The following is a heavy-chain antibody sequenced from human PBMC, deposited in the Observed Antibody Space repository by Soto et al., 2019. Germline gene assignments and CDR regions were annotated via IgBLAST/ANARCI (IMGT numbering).Heavy chain of an antibody. V-gene: IGHV1-2*04. CDR1: GYSFTRYG. CDR3: ARDEVGDPLGAFDI. Sequence: GASVKVSCKASGYSFTRYGIGWARQAPGQGLEWMGWINPNSGGTNYAQKFQGWVTMTRDTSISTAYMELSRLRSDDTAVYYCARDEVGDPLGAFDIWGQGTMVTVSS. J-gene: IGHJ3*02. D-gene: IGHD3-10*01. CDR2: INPNSGGT.